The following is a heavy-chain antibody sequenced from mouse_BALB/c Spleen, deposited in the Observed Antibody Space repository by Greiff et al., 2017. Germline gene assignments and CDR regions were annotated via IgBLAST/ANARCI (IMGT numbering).Heavy chain of an antibody. CDR1: GFSLTSYG. Sequence: QVQLQQSGPGLVQPSQSLSITCTVSGFSLTSYGVHWVRQSPGKGLEWLGVIWSGGSTDYNAAFISRLSISKDNSKSQVFFKMNSLQANDTAIYYCARKGYRYDGGYYAMDYWGQGTSVTVSS. CDR2: IWSGGST. J-gene: IGHJ4*01. CDR3: ARKGYRYDGGYYAMDY. D-gene: IGHD2-14*01. V-gene: IGHV2-2*02.